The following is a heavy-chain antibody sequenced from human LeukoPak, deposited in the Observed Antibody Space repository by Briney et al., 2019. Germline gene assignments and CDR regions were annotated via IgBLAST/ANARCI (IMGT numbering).Heavy chain of an antibody. J-gene: IGHJ4*02. Sequence: GGSLRLSCAASGFTFSSYAMSWVRQAPGKGLEWVSGISGSGGSTYYADSVKGRFTISRDNAKNTVYLQLNGLRVEDTAVYYCARESEAAGTYYLDHWGQGNVVTVSS. V-gene: IGHV3-23*01. CDR2: ISGSGGST. CDR1: GFTFSSYA. D-gene: IGHD6-25*01. CDR3: ARESEAAGTYYLDH.